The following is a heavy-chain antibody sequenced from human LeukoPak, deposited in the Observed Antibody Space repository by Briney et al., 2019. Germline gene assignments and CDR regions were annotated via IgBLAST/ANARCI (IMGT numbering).Heavy chain of an antibody. V-gene: IGHV4-34*01. CDR2: INHSGST. J-gene: IGHJ5*02. D-gene: IGHD6-13*01. CDR3: ARAIAAAGTGRFDP. Sequence: PSETLSLTCAVYGGSFSGYYWSWIRQPPGKGLEWIGEINHSGSTNYNPSLKSRVTISVDTSKNQFSLKLSSVTAADTAVYYCARAIAAAGTGRFDPWGQGTLVTVSS. CDR1: GGSFSGYY.